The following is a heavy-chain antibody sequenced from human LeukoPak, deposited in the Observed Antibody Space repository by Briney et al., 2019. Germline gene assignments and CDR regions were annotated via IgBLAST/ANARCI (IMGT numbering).Heavy chain of an antibody. Sequence: SETLSLTCTVSGGSIRSSYYYWGWIRQPPGKGLEWIGNIYYSGSTYYNPSLKSRLTISVDTSENQFSLKLSSVTAADTAVYYCARQALVIAVYWGQGTLVTVSS. D-gene: IGHD6-19*01. CDR1: GGSIRSSYYY. J-gene: IGHJ4*02. V-gene: IGHV4-39*01. CDR2: IYYSGST. CDR3: ARQALVIAVY.